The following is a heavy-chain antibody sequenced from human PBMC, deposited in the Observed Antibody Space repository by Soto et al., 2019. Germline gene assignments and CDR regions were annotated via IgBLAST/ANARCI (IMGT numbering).Heavy chain of an antibody. Sequence: GASVKVSCKASGYTFTGYYMHRVRQAPGQGLEWMGWINPNSGGTNYAQKFQGWVTMTRDTSISTAYMELSRLRSDDTAVYYCARVRTVTTPADGMDVWGQGTTVTVSS. CDR1: GYTFTGYY. D-gene: IGHD4-17*01. CDR2: INPNSGGT. CDR3: ARVRTVTTPADGMDV. J-gene: IGHJ6*02. V-gene: IGHV1-2*04.